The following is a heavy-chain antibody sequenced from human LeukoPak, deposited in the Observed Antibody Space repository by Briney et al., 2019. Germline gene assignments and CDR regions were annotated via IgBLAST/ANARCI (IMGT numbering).Heavy chain of an antibody. J-gene: IGHJ3*01. CDR1: GFTFSVAW. CDR2: IKSRSYGGTT. D-gene: IGHD6-19*01. CDR3: TPESTAVAGSWAFNV. V-gene: IGHV3-15*01. Sequence: GGSLRLSCAASGFTFSVAWMSWVRQAPGKGLEWVGRIKSRSYGGTTDYAAPVKGRFIVSRDDSQSTLYLQMNSLKTEDTAVYFCTPESTAVAGSWAFNVWGQGTLVTVAS.